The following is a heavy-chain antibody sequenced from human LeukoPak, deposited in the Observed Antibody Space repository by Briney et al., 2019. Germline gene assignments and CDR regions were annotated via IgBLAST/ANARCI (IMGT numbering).Heavy chain of an antibody. J-gene: IGHJ6*04. CDR1: GFTFSSYA. CDR2: IRGSGGST. D-gene: IGHD3-10*02. CDR3: AELGITMIGCV. V-gene: IGHV3-23*01. Sequence: GGSLRLSCAASGFTFSSYATSWVRQAPGKGLEWVSGIRGSGGSTYYADSVKGRFTISIDNSKNTLYLQMNSLRAEDTAVYYCAELGITMIGCVWGKGTTVTISS.